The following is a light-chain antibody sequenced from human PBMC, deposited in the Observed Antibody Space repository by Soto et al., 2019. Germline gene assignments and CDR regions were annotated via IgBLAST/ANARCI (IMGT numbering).Light chain of an antibody. Sequence: VLTQPPSASWSPGQSVTISCTGTSSYVGADNFVSWYQQHPGKAPKLMISEVTKRPSGVPDRFSGSKSGNTASLTVSGLQAEDESDYYCSXYAGRNTVFGT. CDR3: SXYAGRNTV. CDR2: EVT. J-gene: IGLJ1*01. CDR1: SSYVGADNF. V-gene: IGLV2-8*01.